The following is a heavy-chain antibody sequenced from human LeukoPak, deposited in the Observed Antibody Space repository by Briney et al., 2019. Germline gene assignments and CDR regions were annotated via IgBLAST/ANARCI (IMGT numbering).Heavy chain of an antibody. CDR3: ARRHSSGWFYY. D-gene: IGHD6-19*01. CDR1: GGSFSGYY. Sequence: SETLSLTCAVYGGSFSGYYWSWIRQPPGKGLEWIGNIYRSGSTSYNPSLKSRVTISVDTSKNQSSLKVNSVTAADTAVYYCARRHSSGWFYYWGQGTLVTVSS. V-gene: IGHV4-34*01. J-gene: IGHJ4*02. CDR2: IYRSGST.